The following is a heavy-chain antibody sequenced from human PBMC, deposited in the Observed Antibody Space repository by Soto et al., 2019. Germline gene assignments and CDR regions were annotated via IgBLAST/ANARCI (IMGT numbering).Heavy chain of an antibody. D-gene: IGHD3-10*01. J-gene: IGHJ6*02. CDR2: IYYSRST. CDR3: ARQREVGLWFGELYGGMDV. Sequence: SETLSLTCTVSGGSISSSSCYWGWIRQPPGKGLEWIGSIYYSRSTYYNPSLKSRVTISVGTPKNQFSLKLSTVTAADTAVYYCARQREVGLWFGELYGGMDVWGQGTTVTVS. V-gene: IGHV4-39*01. CDR1: GGSISSSSCY.